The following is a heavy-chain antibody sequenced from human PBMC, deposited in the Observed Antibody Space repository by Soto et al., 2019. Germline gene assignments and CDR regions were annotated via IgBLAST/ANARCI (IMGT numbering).Heavy chain of an antibody. CDR1: GGSMTSSNW. CDR3: ASKFGELLADAFDI. J-gene: IGHJ3*02. V-gene: IGHV4-4*02. D-gene: IGHD3-10*01. Sequence: PSETLSLTCTVSGGSMTSSNWWNWVRQPPGKGLEWIGEIYHSGSTNYNPSLKSRVTISVDKSKNQFSLKLSSVTAADTAVYYCASKFGELLADAFDIWGQGTMVTVSS. CDR2: IYHSGST.